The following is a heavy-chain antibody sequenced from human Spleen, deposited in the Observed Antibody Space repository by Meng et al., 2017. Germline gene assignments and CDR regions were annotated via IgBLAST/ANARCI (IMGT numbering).Heavy chain of an antibody. D-gene: IGHD2-21*01. CDR1: GFTFSSYW. CDR2: ISSSGGSA. V-gene: IGHV3-23*01. J-gene: IGHJ4*02. CDR3: AKERVSWTQVAIHY. Sequence: GESLKISCAASGFTFSSYWMHWVRQAPGKGLEWVSTISSSGGSAYYADSVKGRFTISRDNSRNTLFLQMDSVRAEDTAIYYCAKERVSWTQVAIHYWGQGTLVTVSS.